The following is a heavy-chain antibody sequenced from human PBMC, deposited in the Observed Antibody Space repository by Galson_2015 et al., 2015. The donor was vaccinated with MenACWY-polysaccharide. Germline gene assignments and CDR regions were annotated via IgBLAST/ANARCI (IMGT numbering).Heavy chain of an antibody. Sequence: SLRLSCAVSGLTFSNYGMNWIRQTPGKGLEWVATIKQSGTEKYYVDSVEGRFTVSRDNAENSLYLQMNSLRAEDTAVYYCARARSWSGYFAFDFWGQGTMVTVSS. CDR1: GLTFSNYG. D-gene: IGHD3-3*01. CDR2: IKQSGTEK. J-gene: IGHJ3*01. CDR3: ARARSWSGYFAFDF. V-gene: IGHV3-7*01.